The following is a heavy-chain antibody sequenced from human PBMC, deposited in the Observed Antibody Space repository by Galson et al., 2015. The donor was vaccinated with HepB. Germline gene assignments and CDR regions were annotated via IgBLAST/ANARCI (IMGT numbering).Heavy chain of an antibody. D-gene: IGHD1-26*01. J-gene: IGHJ6*02. CDR2: ISSSSSTI. CDR3: ARDPIVGASYGMDV. CDR1: GFTFSSYS. Sequence: LRLSCAASGFTFSSYSMNWVRQAPGKGLEWVSYISSSSSTIYYADSVKGRFTISRDNAKNSLYLQMNSLRDEDTAVYYCARDPIVGASYGMDVWGQGTTVTVSS. V-gene: IGHV3-48*02.